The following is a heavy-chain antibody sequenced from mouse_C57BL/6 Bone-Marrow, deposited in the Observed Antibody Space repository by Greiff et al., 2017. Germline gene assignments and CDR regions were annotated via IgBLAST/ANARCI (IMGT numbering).Heavy chain of an antibody. CDR1: GYTFTSYG. CDR2: IYPRSGNT. J-gene: IGHJ4*01. Sequence: QVQLQQSGAELARPGASVKLSCKASGYTFTSYGISWVKQRTGQGLEWIGEIYPRSGNTYYNEKFKGKATLTADKSSSTAYMELRSLTSEDSAVYLCARGGGYYGSRRCMDYWGQGTSVTVSS. V-gene: IGHV1-81*01. CDR3: ARGGGYYGSRRCMDY. D-gene: IGHD1-1*01.